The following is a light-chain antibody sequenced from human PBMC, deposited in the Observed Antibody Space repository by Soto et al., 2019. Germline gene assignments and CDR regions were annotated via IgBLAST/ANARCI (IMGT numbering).Light chain of an antibody. CDR3: MQALQMYLT. CDR2: LGS. Sequence: DIVMTQSPLSLPVTPGEPAPISCRSSQSLLHSNGYNYLDWYLQKPGQSPQLLIYLGSNRASGVPDRFSGSGSGTDFTLKISRVEAEDVGVYYCMQALQMYLTFGGGTKVEIK. V-gene: IGKV2-28*01. J-gene: IGKJ4*01. CDR1: QSLLHSNGYNY.